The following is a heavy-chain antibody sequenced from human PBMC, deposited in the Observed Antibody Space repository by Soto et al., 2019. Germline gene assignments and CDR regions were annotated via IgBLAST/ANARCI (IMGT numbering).Heavy chain of an antibody. CDR3: ATEQEVDTAFGWVYYFDY. CDR2: IYGGGST. J-gene: IGHJ4*02. CDR1: GFTVSSNY. V-gene: IGHV3-53*01. Sequence: GGSLRLSCAASGFTVSSNYMSWVRQAPGKGLEWVSVIYGGGSTYYADSVKGRFTISRDNSKNTLYLQMNSLRAEDTAVYYCATEQEVDTAFGWVYYFDYWGQGTLVTVSS. D-gene: IGHD5-18*01.